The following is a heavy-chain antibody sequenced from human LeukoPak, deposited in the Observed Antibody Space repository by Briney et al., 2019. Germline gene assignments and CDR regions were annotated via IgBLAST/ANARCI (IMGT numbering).Heavy chain of an antibody. D-gene: IGHD3-22*01. V-gene: IGHV4-39*01. CDR3: AGPLLTYYSDSSAYS. CDR1: GGSTSSSSYY. J-gene: IGHJ4*02. Sequence: SETLSLTCTVSGGSTSSSSYYWGWIRQPPGKGLEWIGIIYYSGSTSYNPSLKSRVTISIDTSKNQFSLKLSSVTAADTAVYYCAGPLLTYYSDSSAYSWGQGTLVTVSS. CDR2: IYYSGST.